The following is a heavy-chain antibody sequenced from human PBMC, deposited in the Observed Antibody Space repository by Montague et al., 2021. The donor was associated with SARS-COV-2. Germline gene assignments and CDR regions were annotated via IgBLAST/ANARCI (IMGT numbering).Heavy chain of an antibody. CDR2: ISSSSSYI. CDR3: ARAGDIVVVPAVDWFDP. V-gene: IGHV3-21*01. J-gene: IGHJ5*02. D-gene: IGHD2-2*01. CDR1: GFTFSSYG. Sequence: SLRLSCAASGFTFSSYGMSWVRQAPGKGLEWVSSISSSSSYIYYADSVKGRFTISRDNAKNSLYLQMNSLRAEDTAVYYCARAGDIVVVPAVDWFDPWGQGTLVTVSS.